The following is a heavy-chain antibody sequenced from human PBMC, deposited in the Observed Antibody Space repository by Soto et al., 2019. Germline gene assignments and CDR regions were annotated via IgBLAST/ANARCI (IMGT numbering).Heavy chain of an antibody. J-gene: IGHJ5*02. CDR2: IYWDDDK. V-gene: IGHV2-5*02. CDR3: AHRRGGYCSSTSCRDNWFDP. Sequence: QITLKESGPTLVKPTQTLTLTCTFSGFSLSTGGVGVGWIRQPPGKALEWLALIYWDDDKRYSPSLKSRLTTTKDTSKNQLVLTMTNMDPVDTATYYCAHRRGGYCSSTSCRDNWFDPWGQGTLVTVSS. D-gene: IGHD2-2*01. CDR1: GFSLSTGGVG.